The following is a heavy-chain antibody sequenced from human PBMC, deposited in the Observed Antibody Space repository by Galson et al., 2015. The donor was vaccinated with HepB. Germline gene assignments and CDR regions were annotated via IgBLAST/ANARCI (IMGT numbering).Heavy chain of an antibody. CDR3: AKAIALGYQLPDAFDI. CDR2: ISWNSGSI. V-gene: IGHV3-9*01. J-gene: IGHJ3*02. CDR1: GFTFDDYA. D-gene: IGHD2-2*01. Sequence: SLRLSCAASGFTFDDYAMHWVRQAPGKGLEWASGISWNSGSIGYADSVKGRFTISRDNAKNSLYLQMNSLRAEDTALYYCAKAIALGYQLPDAFDIWGQGTMVTVSS.